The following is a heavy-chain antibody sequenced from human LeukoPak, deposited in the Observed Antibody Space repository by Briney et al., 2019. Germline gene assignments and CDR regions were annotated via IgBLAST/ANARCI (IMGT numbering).Heavy chain of an antibody. J-gene: IGHJ3*02. CDR1: GFTFSSYA. CDR2: ISGSGGST. D-gene: IGHD6-19*01. V-gene: IGHV3-23*01. Sequence: PGGSLRLSCAASGFTFSSYAMSWVRQAPGKGLEWVSAISGSGGSTYYADSVKGRFTISRDNSKNTLYLQMNSLRAEDTAVYYCAKDLYLSGWYQWGAFDIWGQGTMVTVSS. CDR3: AKDLYLSGWYQWGAFDI.